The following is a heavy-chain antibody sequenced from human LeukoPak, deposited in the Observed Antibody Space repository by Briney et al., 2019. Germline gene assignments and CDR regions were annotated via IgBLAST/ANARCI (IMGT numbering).Heavy chain of an antibody. J-gene: IGHJ4*02. D-gene: IGHD6-13*01. CDR2: INPSGGST. V-gene: IGHV1-46*01. CDR3: ARGTAAGYFDY. Sequence: ASVKVSCKASGYTFTSYDINWVRQAPGQGLGWMGIINPSGGSTSYAQKFQGRVTMTRDTSTSTVYMELSSLRSEDTAVYYCARGTAAGYFDYWGQGTPVTVSS. CDR1: GYTFTSYD.